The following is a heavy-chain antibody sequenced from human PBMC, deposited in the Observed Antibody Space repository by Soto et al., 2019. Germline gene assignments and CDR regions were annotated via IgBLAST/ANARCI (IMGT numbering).Heavy chain of an antibody. CDR2: IDPSDSYT. CDR1: GYSFTSYW. V-gene: IGHV5-10-1*01. Sequence: PGESLKISCKGSGYSFTSYWISWVRQMPGKGLEWMGRIDPSDSYTNYSPSFQGHVTISADKSISTAYLQWSSLKASDTAMYYCARQYSSSWNFDYWGQGTLVTVYS. CDR3: ARQYSSSWNFDY. J-gene: IGHJ4*02. D-gene: IGHD6-13*01.